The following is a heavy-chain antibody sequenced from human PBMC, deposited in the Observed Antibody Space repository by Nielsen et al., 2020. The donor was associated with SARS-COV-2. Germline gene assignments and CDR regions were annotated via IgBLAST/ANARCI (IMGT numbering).Heavy chain of an antibody. V-gene: IGHV3-74*01. CDR1: GFSFSTYW. Sequence: GESLKISCAASGFSFSTYWMHWVRQAPGKGLVWVSRINQDGSTTNYADSVTGRFTISRDNAGNTLYLQMNSLGAEDTAVYYCACRRDGYNYDTFWGQGTRVTVSS. J-gene: IGHJ4*02. D-gene: IGHD5-24*01. CDR3: ACRRDGYNYDTF. CDR2: INQDGSTT.